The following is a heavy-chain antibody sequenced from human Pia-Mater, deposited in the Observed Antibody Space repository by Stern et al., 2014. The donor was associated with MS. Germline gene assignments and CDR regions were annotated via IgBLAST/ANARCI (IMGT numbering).Heavy chain of an antibody. J-gene: IGHJ5*02. D-gene: IGHD6-13*01. Sequence: MQLVESGGGVVQPGRSQRLSCAASGFTFSNYGMHWARQAPGQGLEWVAFIWFDGSNKYYSDSEKGRFTITRDNSKNTLYLQMNSLRAEDTAVYYCARALQLKSGHNWFDPWGQGTLVTVSS. CDR1: GFTFSNYG. V-gene: IGHV3-33*01. CDR3: ARALQLKSGHNWFDP. CDR2: IWFDGSNK.